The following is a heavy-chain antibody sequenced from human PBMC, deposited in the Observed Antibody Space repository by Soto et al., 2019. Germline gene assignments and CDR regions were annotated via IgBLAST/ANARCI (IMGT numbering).Heavy chain of an antibody. D-gene: IGHD3-16*01. J-gene: IGHJ5*02. Sequence: QLQLQESGPGLVKPSETLSLTCTVSGGSISSSSYYWGWIRQPPGKGLEWIGSIYYRGSTYYNPSLKSRVTISVDTSKNQFSLKLSSVTAADTAVYYCARALTGGWFDPWGQGTLVTVSS. CDR2: IYYRGST. V-gene: IGHV4-39*01. CDR3: ARALTGGWFDP. CDR1: GGSISSSSYY.